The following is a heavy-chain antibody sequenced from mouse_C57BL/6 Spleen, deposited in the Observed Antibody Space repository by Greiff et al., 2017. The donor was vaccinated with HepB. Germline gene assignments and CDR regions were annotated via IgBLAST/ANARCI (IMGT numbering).Heavy chain of an antibody. CDR1: GYSITSGYY. V-gene: IGHV3-6*01. D-gene: IGHD2-4*01. J-gene: IGHJ2*01. CDR2: ISYDGSN. Sequence: EVQLQESGPGLVKPSQSLSLTCSVTGYSITSGYYWNWIRQFPGNKLEWMGYISYDGSNNYNPSLKNRISITRDTSKNQFFLKLNSVTTEDTATYYCASYWDYDERGFDYWGQGTTLTVSS. CDR3: ASYWDYDERGFDY.